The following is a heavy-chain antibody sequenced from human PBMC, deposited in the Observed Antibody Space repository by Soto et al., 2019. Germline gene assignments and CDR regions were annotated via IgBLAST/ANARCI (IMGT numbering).Heavy chain of an antibody. CDR3: STRAYDTNGYYRFDP. Sequence: SETLSLTCAVYGGSFSGDSWTWIRQSPGKGLEWIGDINHSGRVNYSPSLKSRVTISLDTSKNQFSLTLSAVTAADTAMYYCSTRAYDTNGYYRFDPWGQGTMVTVSS. J-gene: IGHJ5*01. V-gene: IGHV4-34*01. CDR2: INHSGRV. D-gene: IGHD3-22*01. CDR1: GGSFSGDS.